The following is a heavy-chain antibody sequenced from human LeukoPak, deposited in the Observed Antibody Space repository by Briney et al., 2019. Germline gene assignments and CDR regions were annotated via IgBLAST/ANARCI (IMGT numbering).Heavy chain of an antibody. D-gene: IGHD2-21*02. CDR3: VRFPRRFDCGGDCYSAFDI. Sequence: GGSLRLSCAASGFTVSSNHMSWVRQAPGKGLEWVSVIYSGGSTYNADSVRGRFTISRDNSRNTLYLQMNSLRVKDTAVYYCVRFPRRFDCGGDCYSAFDIWGQGTMVTVSS. J-gene: IGHJ3*02. V-gene: IGHV3-53*01. CDR2: IYSGGST. CDR1: GFTVSSNH.